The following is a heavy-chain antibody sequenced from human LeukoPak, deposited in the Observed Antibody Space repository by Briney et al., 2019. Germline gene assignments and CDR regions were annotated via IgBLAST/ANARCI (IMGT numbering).Heavy chain of an antibody. J-gene: IGHJ6*02. CDR3: ARDLLRSTVTTSYYYYGMDV. V-gene: IGHV1-2*02. CDR2: INPNSGGT. CDR1: GYTFTGYY. D-gene: IGHD4-17*01. Sequence: ASVKVSCKASGYTFTGYYMHWVRQAPGQGLEWMGWINPNSGGTNYAQKFQGRVTMTRDTPISTAYMELSRLRSDDTAVYYCARDLLRSTVTTSYYYYGMDVWGQGTTVTVSS.